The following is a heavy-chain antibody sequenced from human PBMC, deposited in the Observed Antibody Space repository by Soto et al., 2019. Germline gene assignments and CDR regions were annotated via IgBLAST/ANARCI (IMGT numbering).Heavy chain of an antibody. CDR2: ISAYNGKT. J-gene: IGHJ3*02. Sequence: ASVKVSCKASGYTFTSYGISWVRQAPGQGLEWMGWISAYNGKTNYAQKLQGRVTMTTDTSASTAYMELSSLRSEDTAVYYCARWGSSSRRYAFDIWGQGTMVTVSS. D-gene: IGHD6-6*01. CDR3: ARWGSSSRRYAFDI. V-gene: IGHV1-18*04. CDR1: GYTFTSYG.